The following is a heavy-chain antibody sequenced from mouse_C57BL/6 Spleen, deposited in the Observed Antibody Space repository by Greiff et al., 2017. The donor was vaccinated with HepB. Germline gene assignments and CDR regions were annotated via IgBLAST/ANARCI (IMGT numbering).Heavy chain of an antibody. Sequence: VQLQQSGPELVKPGASVKISCKASGYAFSSSWMNWVKQRPGKGLEWIGRIYPGDGDTNYNGKFKGKATLTADKSSSTAYMQLSSLTSEDSAVYFCARGGDYYGSPCAMDYWGQGTSVTVSS. J-gene: IGHJ4*01. CDR2: IYPGDGDT. D-gene: IGHD1-1*01. CDR1: GYAFSSSW. CDR3: ARGGDYYGSPCAMDY. V-gene: IGHV1-82*01.